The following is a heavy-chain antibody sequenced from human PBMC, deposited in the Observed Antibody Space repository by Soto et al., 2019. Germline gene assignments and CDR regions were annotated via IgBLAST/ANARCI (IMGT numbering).Heavy chain of an antibody. CDR1: GYTFSGYY. CDR2: INPNSGGT. CDR3: ARSLTEGYCTITGCYTRPLYGMDV. Sequence: ASVKVSCKASGYTFSGYYIHWLLQAPGQGLEWMGWINPNSGGTNYAQKFQGRVTVTRDTPTSTAYMELSRLTSDDTAVYYCARSLTEGYCTITGCYTRPLYGMDVWGQGTTVTVSS. J-gene: IGHJ6*02. V-gene: IGHV1-2*02. D-gene: IGHD2-2*02.